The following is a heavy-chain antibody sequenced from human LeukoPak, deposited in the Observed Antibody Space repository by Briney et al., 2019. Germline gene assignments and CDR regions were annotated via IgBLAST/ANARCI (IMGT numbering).Heavy chain of an antibody. CDR3: ARNGDYSSTRTFDY. Sequence: SVKVSCKASGGTFSSYAISWVRQAPGQGLEWMGGIIPIFGTANYAQKFQGRATITTDESTSTAYMELSSLRSEDTAVYYCARNGDYSSTRTFDYWGQGTLVTVSS. J-gene: IGHJ4*02. D-gene: IGHD4-17*01. CDR1: GGTFSSYA. CDR2: IIPIFGTA. V-gene: IGHV1-69*05.